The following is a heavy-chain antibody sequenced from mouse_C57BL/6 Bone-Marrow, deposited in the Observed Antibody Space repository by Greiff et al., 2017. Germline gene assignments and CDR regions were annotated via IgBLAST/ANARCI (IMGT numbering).Heavy chain of an antibody. J-gene: IGHJ1*03. Sequence: DVKLQESGPGLAKPSQPLSLTCSVTGYSITSDYWNWLRQFPGNKLEYMGYISYSGSTYYNPSLKSRISITRDTTKNQDYLQLNHVTTEDTATYYCARYHYGSSYGYFDVWGTGTTVTVSS. V-gene: IGHV3-8*01. D-gene: IGHD1-1*01. CDR2: ISYSGST. CDR1: GYSITSDY. CDR3: ARYHYGSSYGYFDV.